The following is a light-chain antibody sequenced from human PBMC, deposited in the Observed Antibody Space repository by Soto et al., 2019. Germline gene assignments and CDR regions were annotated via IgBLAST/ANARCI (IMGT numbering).Light chain of an antibody. Sequence: QSALTQPPSASGSPGQSVTISCTGSSSDVGGYNYVSWYQQHPGKAPKLMIYEVSKRPSGVPDRRSGSESGNTASLTVSGLQAEDEADYYCSSYGGGNTVVFGGGTKLTVL. CDR3: SSYGGGNTVV. CDR1: SSDVGGYNY. J-gene: IGLJ2*01. CDR2: EVS. V-gene: IGLV2-8*01.